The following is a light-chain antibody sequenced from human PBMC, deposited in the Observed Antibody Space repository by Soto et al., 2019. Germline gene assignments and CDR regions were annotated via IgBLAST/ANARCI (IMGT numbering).Light chain of an antibody. CDR2: GAS. Sequence: EIVLTQSPGTLSLSPGERATLSCRASQSVSSSSYLAWYQQKPGQAPRLLIYGASSRATGIPDRFSGSGSATDFTLTISRLEPEDFAVYYCRQYGSSPSYTCGQGTKLDIK. CDR3: RQYGSSPSYT. V-gene: IGKV3-20*01. J-gene: IGKJ2*01. CDR1: QSVSSSSY.